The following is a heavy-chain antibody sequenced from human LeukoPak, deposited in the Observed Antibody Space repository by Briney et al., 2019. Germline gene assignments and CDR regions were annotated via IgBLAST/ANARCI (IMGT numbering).Heavy chain of an antibody. CDR3: ARYYDSSGRTPGGIDI. D-gene: IGHD3-22*01. CDR2: IYSGGTT. Sequence: PGGSLRLSCVASGXTFTSYRVNWVRQAPGKGLEWVSVIYSGGTTYYADSVKGRFTISRDNSKNTLYLQMNSLRTEDTAVYYCARYYDSSGRTPGGIDIWGQGTMVTVSS. J-gene: IGHJ3*02. V-gene: IGHV3-53*01. CDR1: GXTFTSYR.